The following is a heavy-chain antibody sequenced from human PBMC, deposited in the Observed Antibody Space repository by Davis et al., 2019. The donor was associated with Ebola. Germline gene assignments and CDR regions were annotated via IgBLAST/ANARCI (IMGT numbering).Heavy chain of an antibody. Sequence: AASVKVSCKASGYTFTHYGITWVRQAPGQGLEWMGIINPSGGSTSYAQKFQGRVTMTTDTSTSTAYMEVGSLRSDDTAVYYCSRAQFPTTSDHWGQGTLVTVSS. D-gene: IGHD1-1*01. CDR2: INPSGGST. J-gene: IGHJ4*02. V-gene: IGHV1-46*01. CDR3: SRAQFPTTSDH. CDR1: GYTFTHYG.